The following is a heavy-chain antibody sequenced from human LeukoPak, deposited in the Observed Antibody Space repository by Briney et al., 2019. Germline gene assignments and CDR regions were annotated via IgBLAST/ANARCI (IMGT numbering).Heavy chain of an antibody. CDR3: ASHLFSSGWFY. Sequence: PSETLSLTCTVSGGSISSYYWSWIRQPPGKGLEWIGYIYYSGSTNYNPSLKSRVTISVDTSKNQFSLKLSSVTAADTAVYYCASHLFSSGWFYWGQGTLVTVSS. V-gene: IGHV4-59*01. CDR2: IYYSGST. D-gene: IGHD6-19*01. CDR1: GGSISSYY. J-gene: IGHJ4*02.